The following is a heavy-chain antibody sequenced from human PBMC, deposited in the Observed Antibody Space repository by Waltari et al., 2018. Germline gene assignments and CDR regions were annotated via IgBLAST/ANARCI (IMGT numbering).Heavy chain of an antibody. CDR1: GGSISSGDYY. CDR2: IYYSGST. J-gene: IGHJ5*02. V-gene: IGHV4-30-4*08. D-gene: IGHD3-10*01. Sequence: QVQLQESGPGLVKPSQTLSLTCTVSGGSISSGDYYWSWIRPPPGKGLEWIGYIYYSGSTYYNPSLKSRVTISVDTSKNQFSLKLSSVTAADTAVYYCARGTMVQGVEGNWFDPWGQGTLVTVSS. CDR3: ARGTMVQGVEGNWFDP.